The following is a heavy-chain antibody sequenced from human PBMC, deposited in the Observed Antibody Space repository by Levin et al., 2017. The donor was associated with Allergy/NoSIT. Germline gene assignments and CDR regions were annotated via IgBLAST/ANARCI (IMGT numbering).Heavy chain of an antibody. CDR1: GFTFGDYY. CDR3: TKDRLYCGSACSPILDAFDM. V-gene: IGHV3-11*03. Sequence: GGSLRLSCAASGFTFGDYYMAWIRQAPGKGPEWLSYISPSSSFTNYADSVKGRFTISRDNAKNSLYLQMSSLRAEDTAVYYCTKDRLYCGSACSPILDAFDMWGQGTMVTVSS. D-gene: IGHD2-21*02. CDR2: ISPSSSFT. J-gene: IGHJ3*02.